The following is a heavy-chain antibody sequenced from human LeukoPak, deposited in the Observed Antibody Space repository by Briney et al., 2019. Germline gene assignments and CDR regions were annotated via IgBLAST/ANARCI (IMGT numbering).Heavy chain of an antibody. V-gene: IGHV1-46*01. D-gene: IGHD3-10*01. Sequence: GAPVKVSCKASGYTFTSYYMHWVRQAPGQGLEWMGIINPSGGSTSYAQKFQGRVTMTRDTSTSTVYMELSSLRSEDTAVYYCARDSPHLRFGELLSGLDYWGQGTLVTVSS. J-gene: IGHJ4*02. CDR2: INPSGGST. CDR3: ARDSPHLRFGELLSGLDY. CDR1: GYTFTSYY.